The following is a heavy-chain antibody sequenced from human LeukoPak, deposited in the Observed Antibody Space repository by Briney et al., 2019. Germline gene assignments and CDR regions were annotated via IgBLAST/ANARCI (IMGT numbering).Heavy chain of an antibody. CDR2: IWYDGSNK. CDR3: ASSPGEVADDAFDI. V-gene: IGHV3-33*01. Sequence: PGGSLRLSCAASGFTFSSYGMHWVRQAPGKGLEWVAVIWYDGSNKYYADSVKGRFTISRDNSKNTLYLQMNSLRAEDTAVYYCASSPGEVADDAFDIWGQGTMVTVSS. D-gene: IGHD2-15*01. CDR1: GFTFSSYG. J-gene: IGHJ3*02.